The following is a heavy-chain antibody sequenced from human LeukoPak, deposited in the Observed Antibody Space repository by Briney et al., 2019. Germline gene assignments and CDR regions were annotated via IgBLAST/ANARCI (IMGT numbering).Heavy chain of an antibody. Sequence: GGSLRLSCAASGFTFSSYAMSWVRQAPGKGLEWVSAISGSGGSTYYADSVKGRFTISRDNSKNTLYLQTNSLRAEDTAVYYCAKGSSGWYDYYYYMDVWGKGTTVTVSS. CDR1: GFTFSSYA. V-gene: IGHV3-23*01. D-gene: IGHD6-19*01. CDR3: AKGSSGWYDYYYYMDV. CDR2: ISGSGGST. J-gene: IGHJ6*03.